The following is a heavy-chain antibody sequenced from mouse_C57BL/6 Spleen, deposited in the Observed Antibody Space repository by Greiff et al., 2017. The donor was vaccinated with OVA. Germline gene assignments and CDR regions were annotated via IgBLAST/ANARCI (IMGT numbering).Heavy chain of an antibody. Sequence: QVQLQQSGAELVRPGTSVKVSCKASGYAFTNYLIEWVKQRPGQGLEWIGVINPGSGGTNYNEKFKGKATLTADKSSSTAYMQLSSLTSEDSAVYFCAISEAGSAWFAYWGQGTLVTVSA. CDR2: INPGSGGT. CDR3: AISEAGSAWFAY. V-gene: IGHV1-54*01. J-gene: IGHJ3*01. CDR1: GYAFTNYL. D-gene: IGHD3-2*02.